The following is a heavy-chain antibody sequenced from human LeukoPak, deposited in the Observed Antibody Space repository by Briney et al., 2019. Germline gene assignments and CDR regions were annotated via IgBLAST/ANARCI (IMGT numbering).Heavy chain of an antibody. J-gene: IGHJ4*02. D-gene: IGHD3-10*01. CDR3: ARGGYYGSGSPPSLYFDY. CDR2: ASSDLNVK. CDR1: GFDFHNYV. Sequence: GGSLRLSCAASGFDFHNYVIHWVRQAPGKGLEWVAVASSDLNVKLYADSVKGRFTISRDNSRSTLYLQMNSLRPEDTAIYYCARGGYYGSGSPPSLYFDYWGQGTLVTVSS. V-gene: IGHV3-30-3*01.